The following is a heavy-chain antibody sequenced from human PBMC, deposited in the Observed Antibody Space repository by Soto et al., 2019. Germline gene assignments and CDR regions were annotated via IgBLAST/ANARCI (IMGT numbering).Heavy chain of an antibody. V-gene: IGHV3-30*03. J-gene: IGHJ6*02. CDR2: ISYDGSNK. CDR1: GFTFSSYG. CDR3: ARDRDTAISYGMDV. Sequence: SGGSLRLSCAASGFTFSSYGMHWVRQAPGKGLEWVAVISYDGSNKYYADSVKGRFTISRDNSKNTLYLQMNSLRAEDTAVYYCARDRDTAISYGMDVWGQGTTVTVSS. D-gene: IGHD5-18*01.